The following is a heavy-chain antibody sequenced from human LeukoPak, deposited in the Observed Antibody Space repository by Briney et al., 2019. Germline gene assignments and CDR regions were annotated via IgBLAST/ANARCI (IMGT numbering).Heavy chain of an antibody. CDR1: GFNFSTYW. J-gene: IGHJ4*02. CDR2: IKEDGSEI. Sequence: PGGSLRLSCTASGFNFSTYWMTWVGQVPGQGLEWVANIKEDGSEIYYVDAVKGRFSISRDNAKKPLYLQMHSLSVADTGLYYCVTDQTGKHPYFFDYWGQGTLVTVSS. CDR3: VTDQTGKHPYFFDY. D-gene: IGHD2/OR15-2a*01. V-gene: IGHV3-7*01.